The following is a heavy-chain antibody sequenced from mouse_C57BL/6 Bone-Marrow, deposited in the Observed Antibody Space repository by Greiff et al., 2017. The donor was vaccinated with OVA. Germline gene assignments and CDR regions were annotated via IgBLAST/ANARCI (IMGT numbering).Heavy chain of an antibody. CDR2: INPGSGST. Sequence: QVQLMQPGAELVKPGASVKMSCTASGFTFTSYWITWVKQRPGQGLGWIGDINPGSGSTNYNEKFKGKATLTVDTSSSTAYMQLSILTSEDTAVYYGAREYSYGSGYRYFDVWGTGTTVTVSS. CDR3: AREYSYGSGYRYFDV. CDR1: GFTFTSYW. J-gene: IGHJ1*03. V-gene: IGHV1-55*01. D-gene: IGHD1-1*01.